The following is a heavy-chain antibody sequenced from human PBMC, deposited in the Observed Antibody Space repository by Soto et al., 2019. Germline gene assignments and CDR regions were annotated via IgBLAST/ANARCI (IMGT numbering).Heavy chain of an antibody. V-gene: IGHV1-2*04. CDR1: GYTFTGYY. CDR3: AKLRDFVVLPAGIFDY. CDR2: INPNSGGT. J-gene: IGHJ4*02. D-gene: IGHD2-8*01. Sequence: ASVKVSCKASGYTFTGYYMHWVRQAPGQGLEWMGWINPNSGGTNYAQKFQGWVTMTRDTSISTAYMELSRLRSDDTAIYYCAKLRDFVVLPAGIFDYWGPGTLVTVSS.